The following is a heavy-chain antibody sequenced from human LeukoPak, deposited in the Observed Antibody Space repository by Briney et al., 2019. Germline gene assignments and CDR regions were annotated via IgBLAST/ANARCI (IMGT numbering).Heavy chain of an antibody. V-gene: IGHV4-59*08. Sequence: SETLSLTCTVSGGSLTSYYWSWVRQSPEKGQEWVGDIYYRGSTNYNPSLESRVTISVDTFRNQFSLKLTSVTATDTAVYYCARRGPTGSGGFLDHSGQGILVTVSS. CDR3: ARRGPTGSGGFLDH. CDR2: IYYRGST. D-gene: IGHD2-8*02. CDR1: GGSLTSYY. J-gene: IGHJ4*02.